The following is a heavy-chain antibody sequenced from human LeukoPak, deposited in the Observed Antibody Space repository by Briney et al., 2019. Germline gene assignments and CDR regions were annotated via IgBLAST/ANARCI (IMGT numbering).Heavy chain of an antibody. Sequence: SETLSLTCAVSGYSISSGYYWGWIRQPPGKGLEWIGSIYHSGSTYYNPSLKSRVTISVDTSKNQFSLKLSSVTAADTAVYYCAAPQVGATMDGAFDIWGQGTMVTVSS. CDR2: IYHSGST. CDR3: AAPQVGATMDGAFDI. J-gene: IGHJ3*02. CDR1: GYSISSGYY. D-gene: IGHD1-26*01. V-gene: IGHV4-38-2*01.